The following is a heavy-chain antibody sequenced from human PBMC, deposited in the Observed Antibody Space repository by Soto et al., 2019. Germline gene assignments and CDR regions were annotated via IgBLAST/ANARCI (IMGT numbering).Heavy chain of an antibody. V-gene: IGHV4-4*08. CDR1: GDSVSRYH. D-gene: IGHD4-17*01. J-gene: IGHJ5*02. CDR3: ARRIVMAAVTLGRDAGLAP. Sequence: QVRLQESGPGLVKPSETLSLTCSVSGDSVSRYHWNWVRQSPGHGLAMIGFVSTTAGTVYHPSLGRSADVSLHASKTPFFPPWASATAADPAVYSCARRIVMAAVTLGRDAGLAPWGQGPVVVVPS. CDR2: VSTTAGT.